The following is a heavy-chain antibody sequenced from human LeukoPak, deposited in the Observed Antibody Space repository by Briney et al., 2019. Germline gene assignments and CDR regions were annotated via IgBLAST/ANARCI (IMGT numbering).Heavy chain of an antibody. D-gene: IGHD1-26*01. V-gene: IGHV4-4*07. CDR1: GHSINTYY. J-gene: IGHJ6*03. CDR3: ARGGGRGRNSLYSGSYYGYYYYYMDV. Sequence: SETLSLTCTVSGHSINTYYWSWIRQPAGKGVEGIGTIYFRGSNNYNPSLKSRVTMSVATSKNQFSLKLSSVTAADTAVYYCARGGGRGRNSLYSGSYYGYYYYYMDVWGKGTTVTVSS. CDR2: IYFRGSN.